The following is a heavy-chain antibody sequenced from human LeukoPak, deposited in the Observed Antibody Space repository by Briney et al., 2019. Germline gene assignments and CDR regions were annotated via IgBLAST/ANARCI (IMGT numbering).Heavy chain of an antibody. Sequence: ASVKVSCKASGYTFTSYYMHWVRQAPGQGLEWMGIINPSGGSTSYAQKFQGRVTMTRDMSTSTVYMELSSLRSEDTAVYYCARDFRQTYYYDSSGYLRANWFDPWGQGTLVTVSS. V-gene: IGHV1-46*01. CDR1: GYTFTSYY. J-gene: IGHJ5*02. D-gene: IGHD3-22*01. CDR2: INPSGGST. CDR3: ARDFRQTYYYDSSGYLRANWFDP.